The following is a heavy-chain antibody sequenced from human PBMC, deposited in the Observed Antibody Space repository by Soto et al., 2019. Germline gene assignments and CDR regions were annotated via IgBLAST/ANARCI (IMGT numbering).Heavy chain of an antibody. CDR3: ASARDYFFDL. CDR2: INPDGSGT. J-gene: IGHJ4*02. CDR1: GFTFSTYW. V-gene: IGHV3-7*01. D-gene: IGHD2-21*01. Sequence: EVQLVESGGGLVRSGGSLRLSCGASGFTFSTYWMTWVRQAPGKGLEWVANINPDGSGTYYVDSLRGRFTISRDNAKNLLYLHVNGLRADDTAIYYCASARDYFFDLWGQGTLVTVSS.